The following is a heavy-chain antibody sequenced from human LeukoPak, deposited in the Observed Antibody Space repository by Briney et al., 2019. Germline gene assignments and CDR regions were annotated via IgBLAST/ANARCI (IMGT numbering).Heavy chain of an antibody. CDR3: AKDLEKGYSYGYVDY. CDR1: GFIFSSHH. CDR2: ISGSGGST. D-gene: IGHD5-18*01. J-gene: IGHJ4*02. V-gene: IGHV3-23*01. Sequence: GGSLRLSCAASGFIFSSHHMHWVRQPPGKGLEWVSAISGSGGSTYYADSVKGRFTISRDNSKNTLYLQMNSLRAEDTAVYYCAKDLEKGYSYGYVDYWGQGTLVTVSS.